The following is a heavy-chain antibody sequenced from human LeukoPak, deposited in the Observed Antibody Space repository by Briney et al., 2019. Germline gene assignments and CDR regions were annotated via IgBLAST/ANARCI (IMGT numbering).Heavy chain of an antibody. Sequence: PSETLSLTCTVSGGSITSYYWSWMRQPPGKGLEWNGNIDYRGSTNYNPSLKSRVAISVDTSKNHFSLTLSSVTAADTAVYYCARHTSMATRTNWFDPWGQGTLVTVSS. V-gene: IGHV4-59*08. CDR2: IDYRGST. J-gene: IGHJ5*02. CDR1: GGSITSYY. CDR3: ARHTSMATRTNWFDP. D-gene: IGHD5-24*01.